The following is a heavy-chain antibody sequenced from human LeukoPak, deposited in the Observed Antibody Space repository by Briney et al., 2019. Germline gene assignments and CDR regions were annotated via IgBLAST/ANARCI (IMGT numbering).Heavy chain of an antibody. D-gene: IGHD2-2*01. CDR2: INPNSGGT. CDR3: ATSDIVVVPAASNPDY. V-gene: IGHV1-2*02. CDR1: GYTFTGYY. J-gene: IGHJ4*02. Sequence: VASVTVSCKASGYTFTGYYMHWVRQAPGQGLEWMGWINPNSGGTNYAQKFQGRVTMTRDTSISTAYMELSRLRSDDTAVYYCATSDIVVVPAASNPDYWGQGTLVTVSS.